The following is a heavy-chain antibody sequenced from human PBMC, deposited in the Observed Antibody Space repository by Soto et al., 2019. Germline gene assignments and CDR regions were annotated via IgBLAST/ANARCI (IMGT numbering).Heavy chain of an antibody. Sequence: GGSLRLSCAASGFTFSSYGMHWVRQAPGKGLEWVAVISYDGSNKYYADSVKGRFTISRDNSKNTLYLQMNSLRAEDTAVYYCAKDFLAAGTENFDYWGQGTLVTVSS. V-gene: IGHV3-30*18. CDR2: ISYDGSNK. CDR1: GFTFSSYG. D-gene: IGHD6-13*01. CDR3: AKDFLAAGTENFDY. J-gene: IGHJ4*02.